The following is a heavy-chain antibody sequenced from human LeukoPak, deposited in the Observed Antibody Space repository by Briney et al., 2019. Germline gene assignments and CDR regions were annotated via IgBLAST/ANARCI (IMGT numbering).Heavy chain of an antibody. J-gene: IGHJ4*02. D-gene: IGHD1-14*01. Sequence: SETLSLTCAVYGGSFSGYYWSWIRQPPGKGLEWIGQINHSGSTNYNPSLKSRVTISVDTSKNQFSLKLSSVTAADTAVYYCARVRGYYFDYWGQGTLVTVSS. V-gene: IGHV4-34*01. CDR2: INHSGST. CDR3: ARVRGYYFDY. CDR1: GGSFSGYY.